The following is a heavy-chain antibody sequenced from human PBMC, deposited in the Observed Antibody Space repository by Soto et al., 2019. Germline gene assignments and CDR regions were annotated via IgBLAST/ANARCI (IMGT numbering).Heavy chain of an antibody. J-gene: IGHJ4*02. CDR1: GFTFSTYA. V-gene: IGHV3-23*01. D-gene: IGHD3-10*01. CDR3: ANLYYGSGSYQTQVDY. Sequence: GGSLRLSCAASGFTFSTYAMTWVRQAPGKGLEWVSCISGGAGSTYYADSVKGRFTISRDNSRNTLYLQMNSLRAEDTAVYYCANLYYGSGSYQTQVDYWGQGSLVTVPS. CDR2: ISGGAGST.